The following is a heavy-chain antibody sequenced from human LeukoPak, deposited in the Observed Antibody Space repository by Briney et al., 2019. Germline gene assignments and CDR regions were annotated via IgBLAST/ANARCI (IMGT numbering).Heavy chain of an antibody. CDR1: GFSFSSYA. J-gene: IGHJ4*02. Sequence: GGSLRLSCAASGFSFSSYAMHWVRQAPGKGLEWVAVISYDGSNKYYADSVKGRFTISRDNSKNTLYLQMNSLRAEDTAVYYCAKVITGTTWLVFDYWGQGTLVTVSS. CDR3: AKVITGTTWLVFDY. V-gene: IGHV3-30-3*01. CDR2: ISYDGSNK. D-gene: IGHD1-7*01.